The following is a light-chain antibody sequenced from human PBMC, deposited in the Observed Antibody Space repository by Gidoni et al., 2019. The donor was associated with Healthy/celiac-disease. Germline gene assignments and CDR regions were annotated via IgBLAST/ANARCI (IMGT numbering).Light chain of an antibody. CDR3: QSADSSGTYVV. CDR1: ALPKQY. Sequence: SDELTQPPSVSVSPGQTARITCSGDALPKQYAYWYQQKPGQAPVLVIYKDRERPSGIPERFSGSSSGTTVTLTISGVQAEDEADYYCQSADSSGTYVVFGGGTKLTVL. J-gene: IGLJ2*01. CDR2: KDR. V-gene: IGLV3-25*02.